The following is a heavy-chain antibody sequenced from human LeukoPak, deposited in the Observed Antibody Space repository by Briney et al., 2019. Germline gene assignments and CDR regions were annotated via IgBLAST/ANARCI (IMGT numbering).Heavy chain of an antibody. D-gene: IGHD3-10*01. V-gene: IGHV3-30*02. Sequence: QPGGSLRLSCAASGFTFSNFGMHWVRQAPGKGLEWVSYIRFDGSNQYYTDSVKGRFGISRDNSKNTVYLQMNSLRTEDTAVYYCAKSRFGELAPDIWGQGTMVTVSS. CDR2: IRFDGSNQ. J-gene: IGHJ3*02. CDR1: GFTFSNFG. CDR3: AKSRFGELAPDI.